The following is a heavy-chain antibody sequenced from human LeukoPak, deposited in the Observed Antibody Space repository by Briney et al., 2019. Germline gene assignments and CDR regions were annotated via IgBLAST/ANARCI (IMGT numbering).Heavy chain of an antibody. V-gene: IGHV4-39*07. CDR3: ARVPMDDYVWGSYRPDHYFDY. CDR1: GGSISSSSYY. J-gene: IGHJ4*02. CDR2: IYYSGST. D-gene: IGHD3-16*02. Sequence: SETLSLTCTVSGGSISSSSYYWGWIRQPPGKRLEWIGSIYYSGSTYYNPSLKSRVTISVDTSKNQFSLKLSSVTAADTAVYYCARVPMDDYVWGSYRPDHYFDYWGQGTLVTVSS.